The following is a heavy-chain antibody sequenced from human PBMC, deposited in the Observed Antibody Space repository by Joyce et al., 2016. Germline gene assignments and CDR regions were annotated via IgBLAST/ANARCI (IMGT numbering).Heavy chain of an antibody. J-gene: IGHJ6*02. CDR2: IFPDDSHT. V-gene: IGHV5-51*01. D-gene: IGHD2-21*01. CDR1: GYSFTEYW. CDR3: SRHNTGMIGEKRFHLGLDV. Sequence: DVQLVQSGAETRKTGESLKISCKTSGYSFTEYWIAWVRQVPGKGLEWVGAIFPDDSHTVYDNLFEGQLTISADKSTTTTFLEVDSLRASDTATYFCSRHNTGMIGEKRFHLGLDVWGRGTTVSVS.